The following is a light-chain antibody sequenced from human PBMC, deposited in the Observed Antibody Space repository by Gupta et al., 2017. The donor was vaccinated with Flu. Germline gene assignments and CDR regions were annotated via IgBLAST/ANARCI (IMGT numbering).Light chain of an antibody. CDR1: SSEVGGDKY. V-gene: IGLV2-14*01. CDR3: PADTSSGNLV. CDR2: EVS. J-gene: IGLJ2*01. Sequence: SITISCRGTSSEVGGDKYVCCDQQHPANPHNLMIYEVSKRTAGVASRFSASKSGNTASLTISGREEEDEADYYGPADTSSGNLVFGGGTRLTVL.